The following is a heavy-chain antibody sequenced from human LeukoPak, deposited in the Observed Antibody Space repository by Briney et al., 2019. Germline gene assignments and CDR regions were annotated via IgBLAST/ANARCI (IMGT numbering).Heavy chain of an antibody. CDR1: GGSFSGYY. CDR3: ARLRYYGSGSYPMTGNWFDP. D-gene: IGHD3-10*01. V-gene: IGHV4-34*01. CDR2: IYYSGIT. Sequence: SETLSLTCAVYGGSFSGYYWGWIRQSPGEGLEWIANIYYSGITYYNPSLKSRVTISVDTSKNHSSLKLSSVTAADTAVYYCARLRYYGSGSYPMTGNWFDPWGQGILVTVSS. J-gene: IGHJ5*02.